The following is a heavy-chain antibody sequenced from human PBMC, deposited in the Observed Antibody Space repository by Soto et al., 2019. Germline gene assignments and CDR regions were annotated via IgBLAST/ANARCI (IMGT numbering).Heavy chain of an antibody. V-gene: IGHV3-9*01. CDR2: ISWNSGNI. CDR3: VNASTYSRSQGGFDP. Sequence: EVQLVESGGGLVQPGRSLRLSCAASGFSFDGYAMNWVRQPPGKGLEWVSGISWNSGNIDYADSVKGRFTISRDNAKNSLYLQMNSLRAEDTALYYWVNASTYSRSQGGFDPWGQGTMVTVSS. CDR1: GFSFDGYA. D-gene: IGHD6-6*01. J-gene: IGHJ5*02.